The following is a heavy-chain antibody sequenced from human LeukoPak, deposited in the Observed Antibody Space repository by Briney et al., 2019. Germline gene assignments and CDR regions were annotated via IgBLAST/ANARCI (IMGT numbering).Heavy chain of an antibody. V-gene: IGHV3-7*03. CDR1: GFTFSSYW. CDR3: ARVGYYYGSGYYYYYMDV. D-gene: IGHD3-10*01. CDR2: IRQDGSEK. Sequence: GGSLRLSCAASGFTFSSYWMSWVRQAPGKGLEWVANIRQDGSEKYYVDSVKGRFTISRDNAKNSLYLQMNSLRAEDTALYYCARVGYYYGSGYYYYYMDVWGKGTTVTVSS. J-gene: IGHJ6*03.